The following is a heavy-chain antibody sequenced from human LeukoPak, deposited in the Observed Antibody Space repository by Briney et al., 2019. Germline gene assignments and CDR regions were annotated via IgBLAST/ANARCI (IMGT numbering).Heavy chain of an antibody. J-gene: IGHJ1*01. V-gene: IGHV3-21*01. CDR3: ARGPYAMEYFQH. CDR2: ISSSSSYI. D-gene: IGHD2-8*01. Sequence: PGGSLRLSCAASGFTFSSYSMNWVRQAPGKGLEWVSSISSSSSYIYYADSVKGRFTISRDNAKNSLYLQMNSLRAEDTAVYYCARGPYAMEYFQHWGQGTLVTVSS. CDR1: GFTFSSYS.